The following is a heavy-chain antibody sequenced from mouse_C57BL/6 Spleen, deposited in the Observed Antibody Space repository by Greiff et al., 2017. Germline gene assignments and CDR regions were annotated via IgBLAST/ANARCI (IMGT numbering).Heavy chain of an antibody. CDR1: GFTFSSYA. CDR3: TREGGMGYFDY. Sequence: EVKLQESGEGLVKPGGSLKLSCAASGFTFSSYAMSWVRQTPEKRLEWVAYISSGGDYIYYADTVKGRLTISRDNARNTLYLQMSSLKSEDTAMYYCTREGGMGYFDYWGQGTTLTVSS. CDR2: ISSGGDYI. D-gene: IGHD2-10*02. V-gene: IGHV5-9-1*02. J-gene: IGHJ2*01.